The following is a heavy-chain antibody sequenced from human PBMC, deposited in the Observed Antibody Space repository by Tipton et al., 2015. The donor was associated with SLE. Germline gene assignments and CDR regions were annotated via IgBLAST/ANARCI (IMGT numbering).Heavy chain of an antibody. J-gene: IGHJ4*02. D-gene: IGHD6-19*01. Sequence: TLSLTCAVYGGSFSGYYWSWIRQPPGKGLEWIGSIYYSGSTYYSPSLKSRVTISVDTSKNQFSLKLSSVTAADTAVYYCATDSSGWYYFDYWGQGTLVTVSS. CDR1: GGSFSGYY. V-gene: IGHV4-34*01. CDR2: IYYSGST. CDR3: ATDSSGWYYFDY.